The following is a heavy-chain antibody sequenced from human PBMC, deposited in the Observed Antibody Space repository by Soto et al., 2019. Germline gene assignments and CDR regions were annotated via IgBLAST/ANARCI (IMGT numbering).Heavy chain of an antibody. CDR1: GGSISSYY. CDR3: ARGYSSSWADAFDI. V-gene: IGHV4-59*01. J-gene: IGHJ3*02. CDR2: IYHSGST. D-gene: IGHD6-13*01. Sequence: SETLSLTCTVSGGSISSYYWSWIRQPPGKGLEWIGYIYHSGSTNYNPSLKSRVTISVDTSKNQFSLKLSSVTAADTAVYYCARGYSSSWADAFDIWGQGTMVTVS.